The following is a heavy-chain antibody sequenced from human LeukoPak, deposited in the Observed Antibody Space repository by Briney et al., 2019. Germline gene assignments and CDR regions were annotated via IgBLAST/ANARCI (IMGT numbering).Heavy chain of an antibody. Sequence: ASVKLSCKASGYTFTSCSISWVRQAPGQGLEWMGWISAYNGNTNYAQKLQGRVTMTTDTSTSTAYMELRSLRSDDTAVYYCARVKERYYYDGMDVWGQGTTVTVSS. CDR1: GYTFTSCS. V-gene: IGHV1-18*01. CDR2: ISAYNGNT. J-gene: IGHJ6*02. CDR3: ARVKERYYYDGMDV.